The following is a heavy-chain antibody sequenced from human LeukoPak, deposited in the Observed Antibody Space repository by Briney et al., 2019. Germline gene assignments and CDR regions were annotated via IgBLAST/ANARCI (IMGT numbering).Heavy chain of an antibody. Sequence: PGGSLRLSCAASGFTFSSYEMNWVRQAPGKGLEWVSAISGSGDNTYYADSVKGRFTVSRDNSKNTLYVQMKSLRGEDTAIYYCAKDFVVVPGNVNYFDSWGQGTLVTVSS. D-gene: IGHD2-21*02. V-gene: IGHV3-23*01. J-gene: IGHJ4*02. CDR1: GFTFSSYE. CDR2: ISGSGDNT. CDR3: AKDFVVVPGNVNYFDS.